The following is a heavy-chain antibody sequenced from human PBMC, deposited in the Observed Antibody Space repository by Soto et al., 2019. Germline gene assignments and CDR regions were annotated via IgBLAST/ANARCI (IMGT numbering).Heavy chain of an antibody. Sequence: EVQLVESGGGLVTPGGSLTLSCAASGFSFSPAWMNWVRQAPGKGLEWVRLIKRKGGGGTADYAAPVKGRFIISRDDSKNTIYLQMNSLKPEDTALYYCIWQQDFYYGRAVWGQGTTVTVSS. CDR2: IKRKGGGGTA. V-gene: IGHV3-15*07. CDR1: GFSFSPAW. CDR3: IWQQDFYYGRAV. J-gene: IGHJ6*02. D-gene: IGHD6-13*01.